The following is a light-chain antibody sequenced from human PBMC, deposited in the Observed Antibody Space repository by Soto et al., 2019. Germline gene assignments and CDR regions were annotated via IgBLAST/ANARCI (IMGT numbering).Light chain of an antibody. CDR1: RSLLSSNGYNY. CDR3: AQGLQTPLT. CDR2: LGS. Sequence: DVVMTQSPLSLPVTPGEPASISCRSSRSLLSSNGYNYLNWYLQKPGQSPQLLIYLGSNRASGVPDRLSGSGSGTDFTLKISRVEDEDVGVYYCAQGLQTPLTLGGGTKVDIK. V-gene: IGKV2-28*01. J-gene: IGKJ4*01.